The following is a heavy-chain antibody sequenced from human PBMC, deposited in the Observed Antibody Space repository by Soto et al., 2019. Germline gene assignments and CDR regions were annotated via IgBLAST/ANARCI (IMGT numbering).Heavy chain of an antibody. Sequence: EVQLVESGGGLVKPGGSLRLSCAASGFTFSSYSMNWVRQAPGKGLEWVSSISSSSSYIYYADSVKGRFTIYRDNAKNSLYLQMNSLRAEDTAVYYCARDSVDNYGDYVWGGDRYYYYYMDVWGKGTTVTVSS. CDR3: ARDSVDNYGDYVWGGDRYYYYYMDV. CDR1: GFTFSSYS. CDR2: ISSSSSYI. J-gene: IGHJ6*03. D-gene: IGHD4-17*01. V-gene: IGHV3-21*01.